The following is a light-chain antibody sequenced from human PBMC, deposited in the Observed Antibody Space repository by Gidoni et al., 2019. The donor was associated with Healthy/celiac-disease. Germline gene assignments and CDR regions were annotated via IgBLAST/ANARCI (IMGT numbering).Light chain of an antibody. J-gene: IGKJ5*01. CDR2: AAS. Sequence: DIQLTQSPSSLSASVGDRVTITCRASQSISSYLNWYQQKPGKAPKHLIYAASSLQSGVPSRLSGSGSGTDFTLTISRLQPEDFATYYCQQSYSTPITFGQGTRLEIK. CDR1: QSISSY. V-gene: IGKV1-39*01. CDR3: QQSYSTPIT.